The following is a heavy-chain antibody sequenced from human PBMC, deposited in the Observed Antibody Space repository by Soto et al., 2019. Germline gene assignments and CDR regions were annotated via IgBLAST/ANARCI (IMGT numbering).Heavy chain of an antibody. J-gene: IGHJ6*02. D-gene: IGHD2-15*01. Sequence: QVQLQESGPGLVKPSQTLSLTCTVSGGSISSGGYYWSWIRQHPGKGLEWIGYIYYSGSTYYNPSLKSRVTISVDTSKNQFSPKLSSVTAADTAVYYCARALVVVAATCSGMDVWGQGTTVTVSS. CDR3: ARALVVVAATCSGMDV. CDR2: IYYSGST. V-gene: IGHV4-31*03. CDR1: GGSISSGGYY.